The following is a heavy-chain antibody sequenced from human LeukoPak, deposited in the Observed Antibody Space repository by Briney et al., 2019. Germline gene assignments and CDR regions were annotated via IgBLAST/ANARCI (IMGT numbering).Heavy chain of an antibody. Sequence: SETLSLTCTVSGGSISTYYWSWIRQPAGKGLEWIGSIYYSGSTYYNPSLKSRVTISVDTSKNQFSLKLSSVTAADTAVYYCARPLVGSGSYAGLYYFDYWGQGTLVTVSS. V-gene: IGHV4-59*05. CDR2: IYYSGST. CDR1: GGSISTYY. J-gene: IGHJ4*02. D-gene: IGHD3-10*01. CDR3: ARPLVGSGSYAGLYYFDY.